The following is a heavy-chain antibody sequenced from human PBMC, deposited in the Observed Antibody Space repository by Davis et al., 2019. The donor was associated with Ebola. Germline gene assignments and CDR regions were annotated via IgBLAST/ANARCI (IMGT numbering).Heavy chain of an antibody. CDR2: IYYSGST. D-gene: IGHD3-22*01. Sequence: MPSETLSLTCTVSGGSMSHYYWSWARQPPGKGLEWIGYIYYSGSTNYNPSLKSRVTISVDTSKNQFSLKLSSVTAADTAVYYCARLPGYYDSSGYYGSYYGMDVWGKGTTVTVSS. CDR3: ARLPGYYDSSGYYGSYYGMDV. V-gene: IGHV4-59*01. J-gene: IGHJ6*04. CDR1: GGSMSHYY.